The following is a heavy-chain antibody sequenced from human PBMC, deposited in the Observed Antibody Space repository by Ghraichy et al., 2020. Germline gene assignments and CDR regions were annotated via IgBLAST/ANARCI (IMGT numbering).Heavy chain of an antibody. CDR1: GFTLSKAW. CDR2: IKSKTDGGTT. D-gene: IGHD3-3*01. CDR3: TTDFYDFWSGSDY. J-gene: IGHJ4*02. V-gene: IGHV3-15*01. Sequence: GGSLRLSCAATGFTLSKAWMSWVGQAPGKGLEWVGLIKSKTDGGTTDYAAPVKGRFTISRDGSKNTLYLQMNSLKTEDTAVYYCTTDFYDFWSGSDYWGQGTLVTVSS.